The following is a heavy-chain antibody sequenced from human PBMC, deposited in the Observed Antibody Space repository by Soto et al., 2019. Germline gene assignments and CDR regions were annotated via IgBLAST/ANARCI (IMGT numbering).Heavy chain of an antibody. J-gene: IGHJ6*02. CDR2: IIPIFGTA. V-gene: IGHV1-69*01. D-gene: IGHD4-17*01. Sequence: QVQLVQSGSELKKPGASVKVSCKASGYTFSSYAISWVRQAPGQGLEWMGGIIPIFGTANYAQKFQGRVTITADESTSTAYMELSSLRSEDTAVYYCARGTTVTPDYYYYYGMDVWGQGTTVTVSS. CDR3: ARGTTVTPDYYYYYGMDV. CDR1: GYTFSSYA.